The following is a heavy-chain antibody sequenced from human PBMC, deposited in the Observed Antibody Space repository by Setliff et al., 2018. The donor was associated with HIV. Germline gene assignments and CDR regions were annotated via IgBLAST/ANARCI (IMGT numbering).Heavy chain of an antibody. Sequence: GGSLRLSCAASGFTFSTYAMSWVRQAPGKGLEWVSGISGSGGSTYYADSVRGLFTVSRDNSENTLYLQMKSLRAEDTAVYYCSLGYCSGGSCYSDPEVAFDIWGQGTMVTVSS. CDR2: ISGSGGST. V-gene: IGHV3-23*01. J-gene: IGHJ3*02. CDR3: SLGYCSGGSCYSDPEVAFDI. D-gene: IGHD2-15*01. CDR1: GFTFSTYA.